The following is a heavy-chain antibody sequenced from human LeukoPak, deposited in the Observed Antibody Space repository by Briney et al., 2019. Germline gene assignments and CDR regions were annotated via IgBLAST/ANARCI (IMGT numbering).Heavy chain of an antibody. CDR1: GFTFDDYG. V-gene: IGHV3-20*04. CDR2: INWNGGST. CDR3: ARVTAGYCSGGSCYLNAFDI. D-gene: IGHD2-15*01. J-gene: IGHJ3*02. Sequence: PGGSLRLSCAASGFTFDDYGMSWVRQAPGKGLEWVSGINWNGGSTGYADSVKGRLTISRDNAKNSLYLQMNSLRAEDTALYYCARVTAGYCSGGSCYLNAFDIWGQGTMVAVSS.